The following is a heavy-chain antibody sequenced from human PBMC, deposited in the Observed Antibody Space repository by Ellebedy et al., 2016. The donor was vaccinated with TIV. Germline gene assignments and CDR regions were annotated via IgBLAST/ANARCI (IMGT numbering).Heavy chain of an antibody. Sequence: MLSETLSLTCTVSGDSLSSTAYYWGWIRQSPGKGLEWIGSISYTGKTFDNPSLQRRVTMSVDTSKNQFSLNMNSVTAPDTATYYCARYCGTDCYLDKNSFDVWGQGTLVTVSS. CDR2: ISYTGKT. J-gene: IGHJ3*01. CDR3: ARYCGTDCYLDKNSFDV. CDR1: GDSLSSTAYY. V-gene: IGHV4-39*01. D-gene: IGHD2-21*02.